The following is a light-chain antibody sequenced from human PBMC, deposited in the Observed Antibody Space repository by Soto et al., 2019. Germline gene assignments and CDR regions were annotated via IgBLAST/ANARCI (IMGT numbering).Light chain of an antibody. CDR3: SSYTSSSGYV. Sequence: QSVLTQPASVSGSPGQSITISCTGTSSDVGGYNYVSWYQQPPGKAPKVMIYEVSNRPSGVSNRFSGSKSGNTASLTISGLQAEDEADYYCSSYTSSSGYVFGTGTKLTVL. V-gene: IGLV2-14*01. CDR2: EVS. J-gene: IGLJ1*01. CDR1: SSDVGGYNY.